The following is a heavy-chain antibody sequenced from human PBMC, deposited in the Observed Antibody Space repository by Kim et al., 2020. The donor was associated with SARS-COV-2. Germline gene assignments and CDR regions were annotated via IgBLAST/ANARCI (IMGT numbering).Heavy chain of an antibody. Sequence: GGSLRLSCAASRFTFSSYGMHWVRQAPGKGLEWVAVIWYDGSNKYYADSVKGRFTISRDNSKNTLYLQMNSLRAEDTAVYYCAKDRGDILTGYYRGGDFDYWGQGTLVTVSS. J-gene: IGHJ4*02. CDR3: AKDRGDILTGYYRGGDFDY. CDR1: RFTFSSYG. V-gene: IGHV3-33*06. D-gene: IGHD3-9*01. CDR2: IWYDGSNK.